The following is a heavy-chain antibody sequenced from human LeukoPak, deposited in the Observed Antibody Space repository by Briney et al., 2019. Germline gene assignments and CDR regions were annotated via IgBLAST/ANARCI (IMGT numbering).Heavy chain of an antibody. J-gene: IGHJ4*02. V-gene: IGHV4-30-4*01. CDR2: IYYSGST. Sequence: SQTLSLTCTVSGGSISSGDYYWSWIRQPPGKGLEWIGYIYYSGSTYYNPSLKSRFTISVDTSKNQFSLKLSSATAADTAVYYCAGVLGTMVRGVIIPYYFDYWGQGTLVTVSS. CDR3: AGVLGTMVRGVIIPYYFDY. D-gene: IGHD3-10*01. CDR1: GGSISSGDYY.